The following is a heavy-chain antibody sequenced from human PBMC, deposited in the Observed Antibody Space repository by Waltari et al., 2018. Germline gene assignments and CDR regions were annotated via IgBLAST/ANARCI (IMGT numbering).Heavy chain of an antibody. D-gene: IGHD1-26*01. CDR1: GFTSSRHS. Sequence: EVQLVASGGGLVKPGGSLRLSCAASGFTSSRHSMTWASQAPGKGLEWVSSISSSSSYIYYADSVKGRFTISRDNAKNSLYLQMNSLRAEDTAVYYCARRMTSGSYTSPWGQGTLVTVSS. J-gene: IGHJ5*02. V-gene: IGHV3-21*01. CDR2: ISSSSSYI. CDR3: ARRMTSGSYTSP.